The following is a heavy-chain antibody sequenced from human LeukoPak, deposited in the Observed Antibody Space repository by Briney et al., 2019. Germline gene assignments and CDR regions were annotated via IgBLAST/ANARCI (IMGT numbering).Heavy chain of an antibody. CDR3: CRHGPRRPFASGTSRVYYSMDV. V-gene: IGHV3-23*01. CDR1: GLTCSSYA. Sequence: GGSLRLSCAPSGLTCSSYAMSWVRQAPGKVLESGSSISGSGGSTYYADSAKGRFTISRDNSKNTLYLQTSSLRAEDTAVYYCCRHGPRRPFASGTSRVYYSMDVWGKGTTVTVSS. CDR2: ISGSGGST. J-gene: IGHJ6*04. D-gene: IGHD3-10*01.